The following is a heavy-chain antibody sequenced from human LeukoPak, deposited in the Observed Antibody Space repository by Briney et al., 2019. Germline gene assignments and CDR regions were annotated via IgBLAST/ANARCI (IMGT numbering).Heavy chain of an antibody. D-gene: IGHD4-17*01. J-gene: IGHJ3*02. Sequence: PGGSLRLSCAASGFTFSSYSMHWVRQAPGKGLEWVSSISSSSSYISYADSVKGRFTISRDNAKNSLYLQMNSLRAEDTAVYYCARDSRTVSDAFGIWGQGTMVAVSS. CDR2: ISSSSSYI. CDR3: ARDSRTVSDAFGI. V-gene: IGHV3-21*01. CDR1: GFTFSSYS.